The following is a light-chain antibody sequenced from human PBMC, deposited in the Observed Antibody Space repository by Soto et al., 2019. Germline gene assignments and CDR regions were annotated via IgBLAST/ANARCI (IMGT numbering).Light chain of an antibody. CDR3: MQSTQLPPT. CDR1: QSVLYSSNNKNY. V-gene: IGKV4-1*01. J-gene: IGKJ5*01. CDR2: EVS. Sequence: DIVMTQSPDSLAVSLGERATINCKSSQSVLYSSNNKNYLAWYLQKPGQSPQLXIYEVSTRVSGVPDRFSGSGSGTDFTLEISRVETDDVGIYYCMQSTQLPPTFGQGTRLEIK.